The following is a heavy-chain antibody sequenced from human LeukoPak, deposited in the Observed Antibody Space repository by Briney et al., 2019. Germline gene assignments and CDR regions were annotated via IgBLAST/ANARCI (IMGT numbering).Heavy chain of an antibody. J-gene: IGHJ4*02. CDR2: IKQDGSEK. D-gene: IGHD3-16*02. CDR3: ARNMITFGGVIHY. Sequence: GGSLRLSCAASGFTFSSYWMSWVRQAPGKGLEWVANIKQDGSEKYYVDSVKGRFTISRDSAKNSLYLQMNSLRAEDTAVYYCARNMITFGGVIHYWGQGTLVTVSS. CDR1: GFTFSSYW. V-gene: IGHV3-7*03.